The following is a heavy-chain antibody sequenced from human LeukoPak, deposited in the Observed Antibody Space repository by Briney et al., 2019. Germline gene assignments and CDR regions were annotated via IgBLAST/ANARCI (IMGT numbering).Heavy chain of an antibody. CDR1: GYSFTSHY. J-gene: IGHJ4*02. V-gene: IGHV1-46*01. CDR2: INPSGGST. D-gene: IGHD3-9*01. Sequence: ASVKVSCKASGYSFTSHYMHWVRQAPGQGLEWMGIINPSGGSTSYAQKFQGRVTMTRDTSTSTVYMELSSLRSEDTAVYYCARQDGYYDILAGGPFDYWGQGTLVTVSS. CDR3: ARQDGYYDILAGGPFDY.